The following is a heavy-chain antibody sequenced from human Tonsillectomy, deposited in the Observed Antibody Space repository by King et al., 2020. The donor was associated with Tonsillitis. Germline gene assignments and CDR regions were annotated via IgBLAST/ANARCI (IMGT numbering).Heavy chain of an antibody. CDR1: GGSFSGYY. J-gene: IGHJ5*02. D-gene: IGHD3-3*01. Sequence: VQLQQWGAGLLKPSETLSLTCAVYGGSFSGYYWSWIRQPPGKGLEWIGEINHSGSTNYNPSLKSRVTISVDTSKNQFSLKLSSVPAADTAGYYCARGPPVLRFLEWLLGNWFDPWGQGTLVTVSS. CDR2: INHSGST. V-gene: IGHV4-34*01. CDR3: ARGPPVLRFLEWLLGNWFDP.